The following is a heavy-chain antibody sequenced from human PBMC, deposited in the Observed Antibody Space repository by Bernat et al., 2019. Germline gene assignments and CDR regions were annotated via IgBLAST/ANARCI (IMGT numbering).Heavy chain of an antibody. J-gene: IGHJ6*03. CDR2: ISYDGSNK. V-gene: IGHV3-30*01. CDR3: ARDGDGDYGYYYYMDV. CDR1: GFTFSSYA. Sequence: QVQLVESGGGVVQPGRSLRLSCAASGFTFSSYAMHWVRQAPGKGLEWVAVISYDGSNKYYADSVKGRFTISRDNSKNTLYLQMNSLRAEDTAVYYCARDGDGDYGYYYYMDVWGKGTTVTVSS. D-gene: IGHD4-17*01.